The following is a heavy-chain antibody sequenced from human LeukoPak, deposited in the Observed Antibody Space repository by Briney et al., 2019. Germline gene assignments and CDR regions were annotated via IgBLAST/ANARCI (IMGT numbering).Heavy chain of an antibody. D-gene: IGHD3-16*02. CDR1: GGSISSYY. CDR3: ARGSEGLRLGGLSFLFDY. Sequence: SETLSLTCTVSGGSISSYYWSWIRQPPGKGLEWIGYIYYSGSTNYNPSLKSRVTISVDTSKNQFSLKLSSVTAADTAVYYCARGSEGLRLGGLSFLFDYWGQGTLVTVSS. CDR2: IYYSGST. J-gene: IGHJ4*02. V-gene: IGHV4-59*01.